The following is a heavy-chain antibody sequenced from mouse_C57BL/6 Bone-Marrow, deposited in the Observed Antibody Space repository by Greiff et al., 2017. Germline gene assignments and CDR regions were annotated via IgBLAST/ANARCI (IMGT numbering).Heavy chain of an antibody. J-gene: IGHJ4*01. CDR3: TLPGMDY. V-gene: IGHV14-4*01. Sequence: EVQLQQSGAELLRPGASVKLSCTASGFNIKDDYMHWVKQRPEQGLEWIGWIDPENGDTEYASKFQGKATITADTSSNTAYLQLSSLTSEDTAVYYCTLPGMDYWGQGTSVTVSS. CDR1: GFNIKDDY. CDR2: IDPENGDT.